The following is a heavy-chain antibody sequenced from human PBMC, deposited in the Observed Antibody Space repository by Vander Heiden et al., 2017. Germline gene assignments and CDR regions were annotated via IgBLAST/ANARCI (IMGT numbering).Heavy chain of an antibody. CDR1: GFTLRSYR. Sequence: EVQLVESGGGLVKPGASLILSCAASGFTLRSYRTNWVRQDPGKGLEWVSSISSSSSYIYYADSVKGRFTISRDNAKNSLYLQMNRLRDEDTAVYYCARDRGDFWSGYYYDGMDVWGQGTTVTVSS. CDR2: ISSSSSYI. J-gene: IGHJ6*02. D-gene: IGHD3-3*01. V-gene: IGHV3-21*01. CDR3: ARDRGDFWSGYYYDGMDV.